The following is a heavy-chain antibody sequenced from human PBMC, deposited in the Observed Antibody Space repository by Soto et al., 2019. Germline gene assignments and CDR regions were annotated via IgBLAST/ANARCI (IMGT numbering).Heavy chain of an antibody. CDR3: ARQRIAAAQYYFDY. Sequence: QVQLQESGPELVKPSETLSLTCTVSGGSVSSGSYYWTWIRQSPGQGLEWMGYIVSSGSTDYSPALKSRVTISVDTSKTEFSLKLRAVSAADTAVYYCARQRIAAAQYYFDYWGQGMLVTVAS. CDR2: IVSSGST. V-gene: IGHV4-61*01. J-gene: IGHJ4*02. D-gene: IGHD6-13*01. CDR1: GGSVSSGSYY.